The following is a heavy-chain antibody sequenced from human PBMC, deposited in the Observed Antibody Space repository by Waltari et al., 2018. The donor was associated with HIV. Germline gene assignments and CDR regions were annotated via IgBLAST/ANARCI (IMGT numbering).Heavy chain of an antibody. Sequence: QVQLVQSGAEVRKPGASVKVSCKASGYTFTGSYLHCVRQAPGQGLEWMGRINPNSGGTNYAQKFQARVTMTRDTSIGAAYMELSSLRPNDTAVYYCARVTTVTGDSYFYYGMDVWGQGTTVTVSS. CDR2: INPNSGGT. V-gene: IGHV1-2*06. CDR1: GYTFTGSY. D-gene: IGHD4-17*01. CDR3: ARVTTVTGDSYFYYGMDV. J-gene: IGHJ6*02.